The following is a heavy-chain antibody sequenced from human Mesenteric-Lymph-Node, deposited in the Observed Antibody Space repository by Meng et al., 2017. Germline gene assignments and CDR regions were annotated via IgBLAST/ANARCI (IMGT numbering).Heavy chain of an antibody. Sequence: GGSLRLSCAASGFTVSNNYMSWVRQAPGKGLEWVSAISGSGGSTYYADSVKGRFTISRDNSKNTLYLQMNSLRAEDTAVYYCAKSKHFYGSGSFYKIPSEFDQWGQGTLVTVSS. J-gene: IGHJ4*02. CDR1: GFTVSNNY. CDR3: AKSKHFYGSGSFYKIPSEFDQ. D-gene: IGHD3-10*01. V-gene: IGHV3-23*01. CDR2: ISGSGGST.